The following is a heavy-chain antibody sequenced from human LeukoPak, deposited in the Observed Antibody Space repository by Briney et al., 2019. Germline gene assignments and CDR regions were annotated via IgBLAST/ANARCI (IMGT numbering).Heavy chain of an antibody. CDR1: GFTFRSYA. Sequence: GGSLRLSCAASGFTFRSYAMSWVRQAPGKGLEWVSAISGSGGSTYYADSVKGRFTISRDNSKNTLYLQMNSLRAEDTAVYYCASYDSSGHYHYFDYLGQGTLVTVSS. CDR2: ISGSGGST. CDR3: ASYDSSGHYHYFDY. V-gene: IGHV3-23*01. J-gene: IGHJ4*02. D-gene: IGHD3-22*01.